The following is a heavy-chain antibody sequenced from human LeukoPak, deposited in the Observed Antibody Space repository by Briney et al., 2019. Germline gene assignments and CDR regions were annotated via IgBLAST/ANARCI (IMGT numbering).Heavy chain of an antibody. Sequence: GESLQISCEGSGYSFSNYWIGWGRRMPGKGLEGMGIIYPGDSNTRYSPSSQGQVTISADKSINTAYLQWSSLKASDTAMYYCARSYSSSLADFDHWGQGTLVTVSP. J-gene: IGHJ4*02. CDR3: ARSYSSSLADFDH. CDR1: GYSFSNYW. V-gene: IGHV5-51*01. D-gene: IGHD6-19*01. CDR2: IYPGDSNT.